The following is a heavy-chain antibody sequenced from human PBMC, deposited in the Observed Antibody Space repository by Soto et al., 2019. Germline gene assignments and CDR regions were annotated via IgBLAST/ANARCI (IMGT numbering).Heavy chain of an antibody. V-gene: IGHV4-59*01. D-gene: IGHD6-13*01. Sequence: SETLSLTCTVSGGSISSYYWSWIRQPPGKGLERIGYISYSGSTNYNPSLKSRVTISVDTSKNQFSLKLSSVTAADTAVYFCARASSTTLYQFFDCWGQGTLVTVSS. CDR2: ISYSGST. J-gene: IGHJ4*02. CDR1: GGSISSYY. CDR3: ARASSTTLYQFFDC.